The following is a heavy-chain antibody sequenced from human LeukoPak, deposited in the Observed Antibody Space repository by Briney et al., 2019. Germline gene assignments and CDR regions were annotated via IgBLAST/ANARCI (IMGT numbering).Heavy chain of an antibody. D-gene: IGHD3-9*01. V-gene: IGHV1-69*05. CDR3: ARVLYYDILTGYYNPLEDYYYYMDV. Sequence: GASVKVSCKASGGTFSSYAISWVRQAPEQGLEWMGGIIPIFGTANYAQKFQGRVTITTDESTSTAYMELSSLRSEDTAVYYCARVLYYDILTGYYNPLEDYYYYMDVWGKGTTVTVSS. CDR1: GGTFSSYA. J-gene: IGHJ6*03. CDR2: IIPIFGTA.